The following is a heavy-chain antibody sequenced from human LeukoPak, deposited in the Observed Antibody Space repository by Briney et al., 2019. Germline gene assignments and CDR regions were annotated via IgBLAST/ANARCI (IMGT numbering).Heavy chain of an antibody. CDR1: GYTFTSYD. D-gene: IGHD3-22*01. CDR2: MNPNSGNT. Sequence: ASVKVSCKASGYTFTSYDINWVRQATGQGLEWMGWMNPNSGNTGYAQKFQGRVTMTRNTSISTAYMELSSLRSEDTAVYYCARVRRYYDTTGSDDAFDIWGQGTMVTVSS. V-gene: IGHV1-8*01. CDR3: ARVRRYYDTTGSDDAFDI. J-gene: IGHJ3*02.